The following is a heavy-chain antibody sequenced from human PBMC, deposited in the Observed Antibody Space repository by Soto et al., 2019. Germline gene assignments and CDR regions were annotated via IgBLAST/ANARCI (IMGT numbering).Heavy chain of an antibody. CDR2: IYYSGST. CDR1: CGSISNHY. V-gene: IGHV4-59*08. J-gene: IGHJ5*02. CDR3: ARQSSPVNGFDT. Sequence: LQTLSLTCTVSCGSISNHYWSWIRQPPEKGLEWIGYIYYSGSTNYNPSLKSRVTISVDTSNNQFSLKLSSVTAADTAVYYCARQSSPVNGFDTWGQGLLVTVSS.